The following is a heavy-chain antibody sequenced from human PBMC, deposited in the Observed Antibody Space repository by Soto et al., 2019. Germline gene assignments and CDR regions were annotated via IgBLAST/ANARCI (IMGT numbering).Heavy chain of an antibody. D-gene: IGHD2-8*01. CDR1: GFSLSTSGVG. CDR2: IYWDDDK. Sequence: QITLKESGPTLVKPTQTLTLTCTFSGFSLSTSGVGVGWIRQPPGKTLEWLALIYWDDDKRYSPSLKTRLTITKDTSKNQVVLTMTNMDPVDTATYYCVHRLTGVWFGPWGLGILVTVSS. V-gene: IGHV2-5*02. J-gene: IGHJ5*02. CDR3: VHRLTGVWFGP.